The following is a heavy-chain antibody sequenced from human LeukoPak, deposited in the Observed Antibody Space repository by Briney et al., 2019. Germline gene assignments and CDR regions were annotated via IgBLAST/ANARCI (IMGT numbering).Heavy chain of an antibody. D-gene: IGHD3-10*01. J-gene: IGHJ6*02. CDR2: ISGSGGST. CDR1: GFTFSSYA. CDR3: ARDPTNRLLWFGELYYGMDV. V-gene: IGHV3-23*01. Sequence: PGGSLRLSCAASGFTFSSYAMSCVRQAPGKGLEWVSAISGSGGSTYYADSVKGRFTISRDNSKNTLYLQMNSLRAEDTAVYYCARDPTNRLLWFGELYYGMDVWGQGTTVTVSS.